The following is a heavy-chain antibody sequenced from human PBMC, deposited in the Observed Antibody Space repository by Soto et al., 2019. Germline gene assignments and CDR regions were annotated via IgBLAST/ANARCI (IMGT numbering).Heavy chain of an antibody. V-gene: IGHV4-61*01. CDR1: GDSVSSAINY. D-gene: IGHD2-15*01. CDR3: ARSLRGWT. CDR2: VHYTGST. Sequence: QVQLQESGPGLVKPSETLSLTCTVSGDSVSSAINYWSWIRQPPGKGLEWIGYVHYTGSTVYNPSLKSRVTISLDTPKNQFSLKLSSVTAADTAVYYCARSLRGWTWGQGILVTVSS. J-gene: IGHJ5*02.